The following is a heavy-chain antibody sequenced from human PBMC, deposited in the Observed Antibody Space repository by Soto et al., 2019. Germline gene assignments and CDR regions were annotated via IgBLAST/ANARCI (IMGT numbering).Heavy chain of an antibody. CDR2: ISSSSYI. J-gene: IGHJ6*03. Sequence: GSLRLSCAASGFTFSSYSMNWVRQAPGKGLEWVSSISSSSYIYYADSVKGRFTISRDNAKNSLYLQMNSLRAEDTAVYYCARRHDFWSGRNYYYYMDVWGKGTTVTVSS. CDR1: GFTFSSYS. V-gene: IGHV3-21*01. D-gene: IGHD3-3*01. CDR3: ARRHDFWSGRNYYYYMDV.